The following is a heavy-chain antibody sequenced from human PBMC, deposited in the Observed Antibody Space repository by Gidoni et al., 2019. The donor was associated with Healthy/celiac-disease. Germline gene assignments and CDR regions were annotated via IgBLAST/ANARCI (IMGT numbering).Heavy chain of an antibody. CDR2: IYYSGST. J-gene: IGHJ3*02. D-gene: IGHD1-7*01. CDR3: ATAPTGTMAFDI. Sequence: QLQLQESGPGLVKPSETLSLTCTVSGGSISSSRYYWRWLRQPPGKGLEWIGSIYYSGSTYYNPSLKSRVTISVDTSKNQFSLKLSSVTAADTAVYYCATAPTGTMAFDIWGQGTMVTVSS. V-gene: IGHV4-39*01. CDR1: GGSISSSRYY.